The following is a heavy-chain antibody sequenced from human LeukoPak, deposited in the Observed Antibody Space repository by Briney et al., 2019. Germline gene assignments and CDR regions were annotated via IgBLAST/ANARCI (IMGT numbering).Heavy chain of an antibody. CDR3: TRVVGAYWFDP. CDR1: GFTFNSNW. V-gene: IGHV3-7*01. CDR2: IKQTGNEK. Sequence: PGGSLRLSCAASGFTFNSNWMTWVRQAPGKGLEWVANIKQTGNEKYYVDSVKGRFTISRDNAKNSVYLQMNSLRAEDTVVYYCTRVVGAYWFDPWGQGTLVTVSS. J-gene: IGHJ5*02. D-gene: IGHD2-15*01.